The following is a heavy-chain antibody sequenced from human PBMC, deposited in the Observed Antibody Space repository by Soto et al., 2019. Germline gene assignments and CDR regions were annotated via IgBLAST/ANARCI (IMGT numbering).Heavy chain of an antibody. CDR2: IIPIFGTA. CDR3: ARGRGRNWFDP. V-gene: IGHV1-69*12. J-gene: IGHJ5*02. D-gene: IGHD6-25*01. CDR1: VGTFSRYA. Sequence: QVQLVQSGAEVKKPGSSVKVACKASVGTFSRYAISWVRQAHGQGLEWMGGIIPIFGTATYAQKFQGRFTITAYESTSTAYMELRSLRSEDTAVYYCARGRGRNWFDPWGQGTLVTVSS.